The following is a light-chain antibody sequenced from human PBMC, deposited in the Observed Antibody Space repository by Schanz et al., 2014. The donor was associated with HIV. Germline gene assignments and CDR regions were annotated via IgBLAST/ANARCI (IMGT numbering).Light chain of an antibody. CDR1: ISDVGSYNL. Sequence: QSALTQSASVSGSPGQSITISCTGTISDVGSYNLVSWYQQHPGKAPKLMIYEGSKRPLGVSNRFSGSKSGNTASLTVSGLQAEDEGDYYCNSYAGNNLRVFGTGTKLTVL. J-gene: IGLJ1*01. V-gene: IGLV2-14*02. CDR2: EGS. CDR3: NSYAGNNLRV.